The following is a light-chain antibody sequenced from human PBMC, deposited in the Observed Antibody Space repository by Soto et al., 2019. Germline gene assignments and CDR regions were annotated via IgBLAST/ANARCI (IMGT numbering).Light chain of an antibody. J-gene: IGKJ1*01. Sequence: IVLKQSPGTRSLSAGERATLSCRASQSVSSYLAWYQQKPGQAPRLFIYDASSRATGIPARFSGSGSGTDVTITISSLKQEDVTTYYCQKYNSATRTFGQGTKVDNK. CDR3: QKYNSATRT. CDR2: DAS. V-gene: IGKV3-11*01. CDR1: QSVSSY.